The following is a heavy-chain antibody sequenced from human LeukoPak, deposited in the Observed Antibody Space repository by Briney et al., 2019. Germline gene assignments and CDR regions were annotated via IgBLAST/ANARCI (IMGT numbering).Heavy chain of an antibody. Sequence: PGGSLRLSCAASGFTFSSYAMSWVRQAPGKGLEWVSGISGSGGSTYYADSVKGRFTISRDNSKNTLYLQMNSLRAEDTAVYYCAKTVPAAELLFAFDYWGQGTLVTVSS. D-gene: IGHD2-2*01. V-gene: IGHV3-23*01. CDR3: AKTVPAAELLFAFDY. CDR2: ISGSGGST. J-gene: IGHJ4*02. CDR1: GFTFSSYA.